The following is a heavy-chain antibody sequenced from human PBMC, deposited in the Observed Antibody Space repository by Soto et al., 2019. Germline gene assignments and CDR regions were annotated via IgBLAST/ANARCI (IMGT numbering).Heavy chain of an antibody. CDR3: ARGYSSGSMTLDY. J-gene: IGHJ4*02. CDR1: GFTFRSYG. Sequence: QVQLVESGGGVVQPGRSLRLSCVASGFTFRSYGMHWVRQAPGKGLEWVAVIWYDGRNKYYADSVKGRFTISRDNSKNTLYLQMNSLRAEDTAVYYCARGYSSGSMTLDYWGQGTLVTVSS. D-gene: IGHD3-22*01. CDR2: IWYDGRNK. V-gene: IGHV3-33*01.